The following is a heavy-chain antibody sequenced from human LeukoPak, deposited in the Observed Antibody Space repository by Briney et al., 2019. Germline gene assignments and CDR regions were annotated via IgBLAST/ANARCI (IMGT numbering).Heavy chain of an antibody. CDR2: ISHSGST. V-gene: IGHV4-4*02. Sequence: SGTLSLTCAVSGGSISSNNWWSWVRQPPGKGLEWIGEISHSGSTGYNPSLKSRVTISVDKSKNHFSLKLRSVTAAGTAVYYCVRNMVGETTFDYWGQGTLVTVSS. CDR3: VRNMVGETTFDY. D-gene: IGHD2/OR15-2a*01. J-gene: IGHJ4*02. CDR1: GGSISSNNW.